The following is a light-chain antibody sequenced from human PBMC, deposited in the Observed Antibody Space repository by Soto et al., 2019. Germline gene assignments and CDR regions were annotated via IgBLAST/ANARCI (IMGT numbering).Light chain of an antibody. CDR1: QSISSY. CDR2: AAS. Sequence: DIQMTQSPSSLSASVGDRVTISCRASQSISSYLNWYQQNPGKAPKLLIYAASSLQGGLPSRFSGSGSETDFTLTISSLQPEDFATYYCQQSYNTPLTFGGGTKVDIK. CDR3: QQSYNTPLT. V-gene: IGKV1-39*01. J-gene: IGKJ4*01.